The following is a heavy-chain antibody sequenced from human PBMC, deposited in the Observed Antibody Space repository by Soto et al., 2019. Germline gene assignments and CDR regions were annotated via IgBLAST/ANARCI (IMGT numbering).Heavy chain of an antibody. D-gene: IGHD1-7*01. CDR2: ISSSGYNM. V-gene: IGHV3-21*04. CDR1: GFIFSDYG. J-gene: IGHJ4*02. CDR3: AITGTTYDVDY. Sequence: GGSLRLSCTVSGFIFSDYGINWVRQAPGEGLEWVSSISSSGYNMFYADSVQGRFTISRDNAKTSLYLQMNNLRAEDTAVYYCAITGTTYDVDYWGQGTLVTVSS.